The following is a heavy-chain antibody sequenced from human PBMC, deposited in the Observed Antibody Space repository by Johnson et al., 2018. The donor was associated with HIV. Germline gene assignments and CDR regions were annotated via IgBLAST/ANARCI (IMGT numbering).Heavy chain of an antibody. CDR3: GGDRAPVYSSSSTPFDALDF. Sequence: QVQLVESGGGVVQPGRSQRLSCAASGFPFRDSAMHWVRQAPGKGMEWVAVILFDGVYKHYAESVKGRFTISRDNSKNTLYLQMNSLRAEDTALYYCGGDRAPVYSSSSTPFDALDFWGQGTVVSVSS. CDR1: GFPFRDSA. CDR2: ILFDGVYK. J-gene: IGHJ3*01. V-gene: IGHV3-30-3*01. D-gene: IGHD6-6*01.